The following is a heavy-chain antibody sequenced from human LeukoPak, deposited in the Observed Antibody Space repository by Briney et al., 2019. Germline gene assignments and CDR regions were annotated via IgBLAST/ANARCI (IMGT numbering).Heavy chain of an antibody. Sequence: GGSLRLSCAASGFTFSSYSMNWVRQAPGKGLEWLSYIGSSGSPIYYADSVKGRFTISRDNANSLLYLQMNKLTDEDTAVYYCARWEEGYYYDSSGYYYFDYWGQGTLVTVSS. D-gene: IGHD3-22*01. CDR1: GFTFSSYS. CDR3: ARWEEGYYYDSSGYYYFDY. CDR2: IGSSGSPI. V-gene: IGHV3-48*02. J-gene: IGHJ4*02.